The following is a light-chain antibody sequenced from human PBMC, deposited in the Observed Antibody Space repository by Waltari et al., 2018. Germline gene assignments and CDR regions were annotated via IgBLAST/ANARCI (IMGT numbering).Light chain of an antibody. V-gene: IGKV1-39*01. Sequence: ASVGDRVTITCRASQSISSYLNWYQQKPGKAPKLLIYAASSLQSGVPSRFSGSGSGTDFTLTISSLQPEDFATYYCQQSYSTRWTFGQGTKVEIK. J-gene: IGKJ1*01. CDR3: QQSYSTRWT. CDR2: AAS. CDR1: QSISSY.